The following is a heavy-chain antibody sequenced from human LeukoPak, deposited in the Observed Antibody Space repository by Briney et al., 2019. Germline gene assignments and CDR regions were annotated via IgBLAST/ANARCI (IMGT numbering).Heavy chain of an antibody. Sequence: GGSLRLSCAASGFTVSSNYMSWVRQAPGKGLEWVSVIYSGGSTYYADSVKGRFTISRHNSKTTLYLQMNSLRAEDTAVYYCARDGPGAAIDYWGQGTLVTVSS. J-gene: IGHJ4*02. CDR1: GFTVSSNY. V-gene: IGHV3-53*04. CDR3: ARDGPGAAIDY. CDR2: IYSGGST. D-gene: IGHD3-16*02.